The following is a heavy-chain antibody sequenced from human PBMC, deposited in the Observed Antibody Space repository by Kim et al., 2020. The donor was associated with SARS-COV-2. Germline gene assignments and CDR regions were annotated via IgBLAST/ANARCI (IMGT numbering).Heavy chain of an antibody. CDR1: GGSISSGGYY. J-gene: IGHJ6*02. D-gene: IGHD3-10*01. V-gene: IGHV4-31*03. Sequence: SETLSLTCTVSGGSISSGGYYCSWIRQHPGKGLEWIGYIYYSGSTYYNPSLKSRVTISVDTSKNQFSLKLSSVTAADTAVYYCARLYYYGSGSYRSHYYYGMAVWGQGTTVTVSS. CDR2: IYYSGST. CDR3: ARLYYYGSGSYRSHYYYGMAV.